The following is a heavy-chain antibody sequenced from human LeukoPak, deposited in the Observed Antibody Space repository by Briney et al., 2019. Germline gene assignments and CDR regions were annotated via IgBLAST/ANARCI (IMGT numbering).Heavy chain of an antibody. D-gene: IGHD2-2*01. CDR2: IIPIFGTA. CDR3: ARGLGVVPAAPFDY. Sequence: GASVKVSCKASGYTFTGYYMHWVRQVPGQGLEWMGGIIPIFGTANYAQKFQGRVTITADESTSTAYMELSSLRSEDTAVYYCARGLGVVPAAPFDYRGQGTLVTVSS. CDR1: GYTFTGYY. J-gene: IGHJ4*02. V-gene: IGHV1-69*13.